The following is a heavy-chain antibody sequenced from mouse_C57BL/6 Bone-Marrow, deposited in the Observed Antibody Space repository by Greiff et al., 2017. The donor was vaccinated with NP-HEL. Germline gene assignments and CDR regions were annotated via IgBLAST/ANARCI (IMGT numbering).Heavy chain of an antibody. J-gene: IGHJ4*01. Sequence: EVKVVESGGGLVKPGGSLKLSCAASGFTFSDYGIHWVRQAPEKGLEWVAYISSGSSTIYYADTVKGRFTISRDNAKNTLFLQMTSLRSEDTAMYYCARPLYYYGSSYAMDYWGQGTSVTVSS. V-gene: IGHV5-17*01. CDR2: ISSGSSTI. CDR1: GFTFSDYG. CDR3: ARPLYYYGSSYAMDY. D-gene: IGHD1-1*01.